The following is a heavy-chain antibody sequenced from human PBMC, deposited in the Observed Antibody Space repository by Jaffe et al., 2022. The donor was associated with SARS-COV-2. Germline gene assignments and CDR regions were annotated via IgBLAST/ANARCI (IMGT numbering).Heavy chain of an antibody. CDR2: ISGSGGST. J-gene: IGHJ6*02. V-gene: IGHV3-23*01. Sequence: EVQLLESGGGLVQPGGSLRLSCAASGFTFSSYAMSWVRQAPGKGLEWVSAISGSGGSTYYADSVKGRFTISRDNSKNTLYLQMNSLRAEDTAVYYCAKAPRMAGGYYYYGMDVWGQGTTVTVSS. CDR1: GFTFSSYA. CDR3: AKAPRMAGGYYYYGMDV. D-gene: IGHD6-19*01.